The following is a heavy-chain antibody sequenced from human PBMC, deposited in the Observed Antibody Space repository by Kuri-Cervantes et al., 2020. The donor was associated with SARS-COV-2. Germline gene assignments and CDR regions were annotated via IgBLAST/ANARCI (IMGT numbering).Heavy chain of an antibody. J-gene: IGHJ1*01. CDR1: GFTFSSYP. V-gene: IGHV3-30*14. CDR3: ARVTEGISLAEYFQH. CDR2: ISPDGSNK. Sequence: GGSLRLSCAASGFTFSSYPMHWVRQAPGKGLEWVAVISPDGSNKDYADSVEGRFTISRDISKNTLYLQMNSLRAEDTAVYYCARVTEGISLAEYFQHWGQGTLVTVSS. D-gene: IGHD3-10*01.